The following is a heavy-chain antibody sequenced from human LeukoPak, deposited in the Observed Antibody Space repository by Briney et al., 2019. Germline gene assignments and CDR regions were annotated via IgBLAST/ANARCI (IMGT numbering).Heavy chain of an antibody. D-gene: IGHD3-16*01. J-gene: IGHJ4*02. V-gene: IGHV3-48*01. Sequence: GGSPRLSCAASEITFSSFTMNWVRQAPGEGLEWGSYISSSSSTIYYADSVKGRFTISRDNAKNSLFLQMNSLRAEDTSVYYCARAFRGYTFGFDSWGQGTLVTVSS. CDR3: ARAFRGYTFGFDS. CDR1: EITFSSFT. CDR2: ISSSSSTI.